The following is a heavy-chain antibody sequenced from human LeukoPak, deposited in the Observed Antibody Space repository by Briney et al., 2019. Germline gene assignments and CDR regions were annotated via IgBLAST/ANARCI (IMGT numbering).Heavy chain of an antibody. V-gene: IGHV4-61*01. CDR1: GYSISSGYY. J-gene: IGHJ3*02. CDR3: ATRYSSGWIDAFDI. Sequence: SETLSLTCTVSGYSISSGYYWGWIRQPPGKGLEWIGYIYYSGSTNYNPSPKSRVTISVDTSKNQFSLKLSSVTAADTAVYYCATRYSSGWIDAFDIWGQGTMVTVSS. CDR2: IYYSGST. D-gene: IGHD6-19*01.